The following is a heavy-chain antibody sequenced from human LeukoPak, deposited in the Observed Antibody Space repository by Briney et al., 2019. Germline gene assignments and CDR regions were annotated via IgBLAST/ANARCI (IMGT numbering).Heavy chain of an antibody. CDR2: INSDGSST. CDR1: GFTFSSYW. D-gene: IGHD2-2*02. V-gene: IGHV3-74*01. J-gene: IGHJ5*02. CDR3: AKSSYQPLLYSGGWFDP. Sequence: GGSLRLSCAAPGFTFSSYWMHWVRQAPGKGLVWVSRINSDGSSTSYADSVKGRFTISRDNSKNTLYLQMNSLRAEDTAVYYCAKSSYQPLLYSGGWFDPWGQGTLVTVSS.